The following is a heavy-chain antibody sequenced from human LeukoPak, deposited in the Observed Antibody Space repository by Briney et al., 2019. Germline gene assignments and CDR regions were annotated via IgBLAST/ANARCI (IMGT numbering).Heavy chain of an antibody. J-gene: IGHJ4*02. V-gene: IGHV1-2*02. CDR3: ARVDPPAVETDY. CDR2: INPNSGGT. D-gene: IGHD6-19*01. CDR1: GYTFTDYY. Sequence: GASVKVSCKASGYTFTDYYMHWVRQAPGQGLEWMGWINPNSGGTNYAQKFQGRVTMTRDTSISTAYMELSRLRSDDTAVYYCARVDPPAVETDYWGQGTLVTVSS.